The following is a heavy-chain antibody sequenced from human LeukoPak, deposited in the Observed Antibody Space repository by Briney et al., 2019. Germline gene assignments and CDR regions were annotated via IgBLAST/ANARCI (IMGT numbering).Heavy chain of an antibody. CDR2: IRCSGGST. V-gene: IGHV3-23*01. D-gene: IGHD2-2*01. CDR3: AKGAGDSAEDFDH. Sequence: GRSLRLSCAASGFTFSSYAMSWVRQAPGKGLEWVAAIRCSGGSTYYADSVKGRFTISRDNSKNTLYLQMSRLRAEDTAVYYCAKGAGDSAEDFDHWGKGTLVTFSS. J-gene: IGHJ4*02. CDR1: GFTFSSYA.